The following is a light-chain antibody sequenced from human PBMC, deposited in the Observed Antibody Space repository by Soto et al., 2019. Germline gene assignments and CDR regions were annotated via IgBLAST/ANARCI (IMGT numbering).Light chain of an antibody. Sequence: EIVMTQPPATLSVSPGERATLSCRASQSVNSNIAWYQQKPGQSPRLLIYGASARAAGIAARFSGSGSGTDFTLTISSLQSEDFAVYYCQQYDEWPPYTFGQGTKLEIK. CDR3: QQYDEWPPYT. CDR2: GAS. J-gene: IGKJ2*01. V-gene: IGKV3-15*01. CDR1: QSVNSN.